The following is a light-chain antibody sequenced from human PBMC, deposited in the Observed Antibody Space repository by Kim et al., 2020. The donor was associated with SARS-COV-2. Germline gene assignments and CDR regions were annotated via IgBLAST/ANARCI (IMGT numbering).Light chain of an antibody. J-gene: IGLJ2*01. V-gene: IGLV3-25*03. Sequence: PGQTARITGSGDALPKQYAYWYQQKPGQAPVLVLYKDSERPSGIPERFSGSSSGTTVTLTISGVQAEDEADYYCQSADSSGTYVVFGGGTQLTVL. CDR1: ALPKQY. CDR2: KDS. CDR3: QSADSSGTYVV.